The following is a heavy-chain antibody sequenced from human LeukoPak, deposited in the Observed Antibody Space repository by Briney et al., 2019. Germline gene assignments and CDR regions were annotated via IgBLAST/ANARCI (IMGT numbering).Heavy chain of an antibody. CDR3: ASLGQARYSSFRFDY. CDR2: ISSSGSTI. Sequence: GGSLRLSCAASGFTFSSYEMNWVRQAPGKGLEWVSYISSSGSTIYYADSVKSRFTISRDNAKNSLYLQMNSLRAEDTAVYYCASLGQARYSSFRFDYWGQGTLVTVSS. CDR1: GFTFSSYE. D-gene: IGHD6-19*01. J-gene: IGHJ4*02. V-gene: IGHV3-48*03.